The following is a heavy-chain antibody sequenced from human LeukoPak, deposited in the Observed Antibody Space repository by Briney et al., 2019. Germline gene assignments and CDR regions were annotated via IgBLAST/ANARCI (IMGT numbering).Heavy chain of an antibody. CDR3: ARSDDYGDYLVDY. V-gene: IGHV3-21*01. CDR1: GFTFSSYA. CDR2: ITITTSYI. J-gene: IGHJ4*02. Sequence: GGSLRLSCAASGFTFSSYAMNWVRQAPGKGLEWVSSITITTSYISYADSVKGRFTTSSDNAKNSVYLQMNSLRAEDTAVYYCARSDDYGDYLVDYWGQGTLVTVSS. D-gene: IGHD4-17*01.